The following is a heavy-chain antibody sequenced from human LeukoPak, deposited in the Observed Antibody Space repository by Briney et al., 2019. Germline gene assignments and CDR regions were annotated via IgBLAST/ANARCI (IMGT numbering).Heavy chain of an antibody. Sequence: SETLSLTCTVSVGSMSGYYWSWIRQPPGKGLECIGNIYYSGSTNYNPSLKSRLTISLDTPKNRFSLNLASVTAADTAVYYCARFGVIVPAAMSVSTHFYMDVWGKGTTVSVSS. CDR1: VGSMSGYY. D-gene: IGHD2-2*01. CDR2: IYYSGST. J-gene: IGHJ6*03. CDR3: ARFGVIVPAAMSVSTHFYMDV. V-gene: IGHV4-59*01.